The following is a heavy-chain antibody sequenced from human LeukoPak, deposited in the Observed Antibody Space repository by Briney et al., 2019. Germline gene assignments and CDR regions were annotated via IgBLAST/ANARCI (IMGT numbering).Heavy chain of an antibody. V-gene: IGHV3-33*01. CDR1: GFTFSSYG. Sequence: GGSLRLSCAASGFTFSSYGMHWVRQAPGKGLEWVAVIWYDGSNKYYADSVKGRFTISRDNSKNTLYLQMNSLRAEDTAVYYCARANSSSWYGVDGPFDYWGQGTLVTVSS. D-gene: IGHD6-13*01. CDR2: IWYDGSNK. J-gene: IGHJ4*02. CDR3: ARANSSSWYGVDGPFDY.